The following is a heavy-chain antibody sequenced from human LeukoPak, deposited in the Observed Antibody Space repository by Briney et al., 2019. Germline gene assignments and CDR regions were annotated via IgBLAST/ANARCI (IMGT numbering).Heavy chain of an antibody. CDR2: IWYDGSNK. Sequence: GGSLRLSCAASGFTFSSYGMHRVRQAPGKGLEWVAVIWYDGSNKYYADSVKGRFTISRDNSKNTLYLQMNSLRAEDTAVYYCASFGEAANDAFDIWGQGTMVTVSS. D-gene: IGHD2-15*01. CDR3: ASFGEAANDAFDI. V-gene: IGHV3-33*01. CDR1: GFTFSSYG. J-gene: IGHJ3*02.